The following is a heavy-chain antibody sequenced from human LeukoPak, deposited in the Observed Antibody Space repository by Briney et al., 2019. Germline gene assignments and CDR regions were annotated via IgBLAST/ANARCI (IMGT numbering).Heavy chain of an antibody. CDR1: GGSSSGYY. V-gene: IGHV4-34*01. CDR3: ASLPAPGCSSPSCYAHDAFDI. D-gene: IGHD2-2*01. J-gene: IGHJ3*02. Sequence: PAETMSLTSAADGGSSSGYYWSWIRQPPENRLEWVGENHHDGGTRYNPSLQGQVTISADTSNNQSSLQLSRLTASATAVYYCASLPAPGCSSPSCYAHDAFDIWGKGTMVTVFS. CDR2: NHHDGGT.